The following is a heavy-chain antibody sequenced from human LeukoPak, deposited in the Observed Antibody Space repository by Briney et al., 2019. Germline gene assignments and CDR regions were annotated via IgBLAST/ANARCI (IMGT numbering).Heavy chain of an antibody. CDR1: GGSISSGGYY. V-gene: IGHV4-30-2*05. Sequence: SETLSLTCTVSGGSISSGGYYWSWIRQPPGKGLEWIGYIYHSGSTYYNPSLKSRVTISVDTSKNQFSLKLSSVTAADTAVYYCARQSRGYSSGWYWDYWGQGTLVTVSS. CDR2: IYHSGST. D-gene: IGHD6-19*01. CDR3: ARQSRGYSSGWYWDY. J-gene: IGHJ4*02.